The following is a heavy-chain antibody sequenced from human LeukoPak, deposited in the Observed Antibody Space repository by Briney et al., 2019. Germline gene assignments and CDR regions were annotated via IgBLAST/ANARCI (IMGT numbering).Heavy chain of an antibody. Sequence: PSETLSLTCTVSGGSISIYYWSWLRQPPGKGLEWIGYIYYSGSANYNPSLTRRVTISLDTCKNQFSLKLSSVTAADTAVYYCARRTGYYDGFDYWGQGTLVTVSS. CDR1: GGSISIYY. CDR2: IYYSGSA. J-gene: IGHJ4*02. V-gene: IGHV4-59*01. CDR3: ARRTGYYDGFDY. D-gene: IGHD3/OR15-3a*01.